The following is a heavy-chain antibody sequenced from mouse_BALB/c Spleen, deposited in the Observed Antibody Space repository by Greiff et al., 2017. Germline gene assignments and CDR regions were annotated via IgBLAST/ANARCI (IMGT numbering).Heavy chain of an antibody. V-gene: IGHV14-3*02. CDR1: GFNIKDTY. Sequence: EVQLQQSGAELVKPGASVKLSCTASGFNIKDTYMHWVKQRPEQGLEWIGRIDPANGNTKYDPKFQGKATITADTSSNTAYLQLSSLTSEDTAVYYCARRYDYDGYAMDYWGQGTSVTVSS. D-gene: IGHD2-4*01. J-gene: IGHJ4*01. CDR2: IDPANGNT. CDR3: ARRYDYDGYAMDY.